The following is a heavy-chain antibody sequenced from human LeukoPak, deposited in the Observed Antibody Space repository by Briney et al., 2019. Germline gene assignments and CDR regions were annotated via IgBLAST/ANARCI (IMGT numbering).Heavy chain of an antibody. V-gene: IGHV1-46*01. D-gene: IGHD4-23*01. J-gene: IGHJ5*02. CDR1: GYTFTNYY. CDR2: INTSGGST. Sequence: GASVKVSCKASGYTFTNYYIHWVRQAPGQGLEWMGIINTSGGSTTYAQKFQGRVSMTRDTSTSTVYLEVSSLRSEDTAVYYCARSQGGNTLWFDPWGQGTLVTVSS. CDR3: ARSQGGNTLWFDP.